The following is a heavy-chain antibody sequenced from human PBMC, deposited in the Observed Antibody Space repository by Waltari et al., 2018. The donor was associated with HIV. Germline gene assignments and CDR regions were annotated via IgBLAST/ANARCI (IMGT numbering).Heavy chain of an antibody. D-gene: IGHD3-9*01. CDR3: ARGRLYYDILTGYYRLGYYFDY. Sequence: EVQLVESGGGLVQPGGSLRLSCAASGFTFNNYDMHWVRQAIGKGLEWVSSIGTAGDTYYPDSVKGRFNISREKANNSMYLQMNSLTDGDTAVYYCARGRLYYDILTGYYRLGYYFDYWGQGTLVTVSS. J-gene: IGHJ4*02. CDR2: IGTAGDT. V-gene: IGHV3-13*04. CDR1: GFTFNNYD.